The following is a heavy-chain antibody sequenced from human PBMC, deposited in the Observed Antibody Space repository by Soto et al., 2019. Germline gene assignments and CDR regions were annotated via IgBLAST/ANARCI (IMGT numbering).Heavy chain of an antibody. CDR2: ISAYNGNT. J-gene: IGHJ5*02. CDR1: GYTFTSYG. CDR3: ARVVGALVHLFGP. Sequence: QVQLVQSGAEVKKPGASVKVSCKASGYTFTSYGISWVRQAPGQGLEWMGRISAYNGNTTYAQKLQGRVTMTTDTCTTPAYLELRILKSDATAVYYCARVVGALVHLFGPWGQETLGTVSS. D-gene: IGHD6-13*01. V-gene: IGHV1-18*01.